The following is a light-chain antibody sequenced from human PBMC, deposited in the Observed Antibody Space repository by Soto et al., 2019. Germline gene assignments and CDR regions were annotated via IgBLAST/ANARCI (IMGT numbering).Light chain of an antibody. CDR3: QQYKSYPPAT. Sequence: DIQMTQSPSTLSASVGDRVTMTCRASQSIDNWLAWYQQKPGKAPKLLIYDASSLGSGVPSGFRGSGSGTAFTLTISSLQPDDFATYYCQQYKSYPPATFGQGTRLEI. V-gene: IGKV1-5*01. J-gene: IGKJ5*01. CDR1: QSIDNW. CDR2: DAS.